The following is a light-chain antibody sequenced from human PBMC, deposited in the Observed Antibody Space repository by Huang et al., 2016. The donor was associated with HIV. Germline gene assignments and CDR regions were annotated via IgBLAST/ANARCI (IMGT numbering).Light chain of an antibody. Sequence: QLTQSPPSLSASVGDTVIISCRASQDIGTSLAWYQQKTGRAPKLLISGASTVQTGVPSRFSGYSAGTYFTLFITGLQPEDFATYYCQQLHTYPITFGQGTRLDIK. J-gene: IGKJ5*01. CDR1: QDIGTS. CDR3: QQLHTYPIT. CDR2: GAS. V-gene: IGKV1-13*02.